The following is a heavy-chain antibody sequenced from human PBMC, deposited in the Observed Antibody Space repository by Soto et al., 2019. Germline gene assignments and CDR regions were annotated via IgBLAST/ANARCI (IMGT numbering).Heavy chain of an antibody. D-gene: IGHD3-10*01. Sequence: EVQLVESGGGLVKPGGSLRLSCAASGFTFSSYSMNWVRQAPGKGLEWVSSISSSSSYIYYADSVKGRFTISRDNAKNSLSLQMNSLRAEDTAVYYCARGEVFYGMDVWGQGTTVTVSS. CDR3: ARGEVFYGMDV. CDR1: GFTFSSYS. CDR2: ISSSSSYI. V-gene: IGHV3-21*01. J-gene: IGHJ6*02.